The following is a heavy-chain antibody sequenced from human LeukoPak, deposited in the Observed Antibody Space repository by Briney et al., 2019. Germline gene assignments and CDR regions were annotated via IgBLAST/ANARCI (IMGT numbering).Heavy chain of an antibody. D-gene: IGHD1-26*01. Sequence: PGGSLRLSCAASGFTFSSYSMNWVRQAPGKGLEWVSSISSSSSYIYYADSVKGRFTISRDNAKNSLYLQMNSLRAEDTAVYYCAASSYEWELLSGVDYWGQGTLVTVSS. CDR2: ISSSSSYI. V-gene: IGHV3-21*01. CDR1: GFTFSSYS. CDR3: AASSYEWELLSGVDY. J-gene: IGHJ4*02.